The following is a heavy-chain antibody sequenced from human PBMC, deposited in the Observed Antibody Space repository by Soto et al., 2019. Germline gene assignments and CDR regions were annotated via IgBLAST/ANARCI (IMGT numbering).Heavy chain of an antibody. Sequence: PSQTLSLTCAISGDSVSSNSAAWNWIRQSPSRGLEWLGRTYYRSKWYNDYAVSVKSRITINPDTSKNQFSLQLNSVTPEDTAVYYCARERIGESGPIEHYYYYGMDVWGQGTTVTVSS. V-gene: IGHV6-1*01. CDR3: ARERIGESGPIEHYYYYGMDV. CDR2: TYYRSKWYN. CDR1: GDSVSSNSAA. D-gene: IGHD3-16*01. J-gene: IGHJ6*02.